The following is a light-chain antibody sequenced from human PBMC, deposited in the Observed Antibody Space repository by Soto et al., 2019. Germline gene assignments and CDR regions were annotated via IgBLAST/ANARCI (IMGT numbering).Light chain of an antibody. CDR2: AAS. Sequence: DIQMTQSPSSLSASVGDRVTIPCRASHNINTYLNWYQQKPGRAPKLLIYAASSLQSGVPSRFSGSGSRTDFTLTISSLQPEDFATYYCQQTYSTPAFGQGTKV. J-gene: IGKJ1*01. CDR1: HNINTY. CDR3: QQTYSTPA. V-gene: IGKV1-39*01.